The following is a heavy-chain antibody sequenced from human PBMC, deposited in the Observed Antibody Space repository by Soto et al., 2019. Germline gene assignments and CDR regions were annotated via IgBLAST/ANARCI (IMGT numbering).Heavy chain of an antibody. V-gene: IGHV4-4*02. J-gene: IGHJ4*02. CDR3: ASVFGGSNYYFDY. CDR2: IYHSGST. Sequence: SETLSLTCAVSGGSISSSNWWSWVRQPPGKGLEWIGEIYHSGSTNYNPSLKSRVTISVDKSKNQFSLKLSSVTAADTAVYYCASVFGGSNYYFDYWGQGTLVTVSS. D-gene: IGHD2-15*01. CDR1: GGSISSSNW.